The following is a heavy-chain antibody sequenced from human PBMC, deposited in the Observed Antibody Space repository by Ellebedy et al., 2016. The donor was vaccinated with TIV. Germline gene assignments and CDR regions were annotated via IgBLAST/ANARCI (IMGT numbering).Heavy chain of an antibody. CDR3: TTVSGWYKVHDY. J-gene: IGHJ4*02. V-gene: IGHV3-15*01. D-gene: IGHD6-19*01. CDR2: IKSKTDGGST. CDR1: GFTFSNYA. Sequence: GESLKISCAASGFTFSNYAMSWVRQAPGKGLEWVGRIKSKTDGGSTDYAAPMKGRFTISRDDSRDTLYLQMNSLKTEDTAVYYCTTVSGWYKVHDYWGQGTLVSVSS.